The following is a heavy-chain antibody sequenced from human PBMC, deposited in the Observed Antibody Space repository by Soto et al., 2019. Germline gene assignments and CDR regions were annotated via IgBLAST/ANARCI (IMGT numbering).Heavy chain of an antibody. D-gene: IGHD6-13*01. CDR2: IYYSGST. V-gene: IGHV4-59*01. J-gene: IGHJ4*02. CDR1: GGSISSYY. CDR3: ARAMRVYSSSWYDY. Sequence: QVQLQESGPGLVKPSETLSLTCTVSGGSISSYYWSWIRQPPGKGLEWIGYIYYSGSTNYNPSLKSQVTISVDTSKNQFSLKLSSVTAADTAVYYCARAMRVYSSSWYDYWGQGTLVTVSS.